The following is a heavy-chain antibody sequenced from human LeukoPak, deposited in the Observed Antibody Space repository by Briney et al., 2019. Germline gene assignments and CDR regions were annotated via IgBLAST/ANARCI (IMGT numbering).Heavy chain of an antibody. V-gene: IGHV3-11*04. CDR1: GFTFSSFA. J-gene: IGHJ4*02. CDR3: VRKGVLNF. D-gene: IGHD2-8*01. Sequence: GGPLRLSCVGSGFTFSSFAMSWVRQVPGKGLEWISHITVGGRAIYYADSVKGRFTVSRDDAKSSQHLQMNSLTADDSGLYYCVRKGVLNFWGRGALVIVSS. CDR2: ITVGGRAI.